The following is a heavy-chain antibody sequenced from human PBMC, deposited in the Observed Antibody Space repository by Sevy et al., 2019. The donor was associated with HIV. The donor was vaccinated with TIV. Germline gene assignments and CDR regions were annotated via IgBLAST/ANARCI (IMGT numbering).Heavy chain of an antibody. V-gene: IGHV3-30*04. CDR3: ARLYGSGSYFDY. D-gene: IGHD3-10*01. CDR1: GFTFSSYA. J-gene: IGHJ4*02. CDR2: ISYEGSNK. Sequence: GGSLRLSCAASGFTFSSYAMHGVRQAPGKGLEWVAVISYEGSNKYYADSVKGRFTISRDNSKNTLYLQMNSLRAEDTAVYYCARLYGSGSYFDYWGQGTLVTVSS.